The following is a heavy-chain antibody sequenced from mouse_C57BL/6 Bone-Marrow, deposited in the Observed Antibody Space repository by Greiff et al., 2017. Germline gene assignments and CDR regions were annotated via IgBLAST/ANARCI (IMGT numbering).Heavy chain of an antibody. CDR2: IYPTSGRT. J-gene: IGHJ2*01. D-gene: IGHD4-1*01. CDR1: GYTFTSYW. CDR3: ARSGPLGRSFDY. Sequence: QVQLQQPGAELVKPGASVKMSCKASGYTFTSYWITWVKQRPGQGLAWSGDIYPTSGRTNYNEKFKSKAILTVDTSSNTAYMQLSSLTSEDSAVFYCARSGPLGRSFDYWGQGTTLTVSS. V-gene: IGHV1-55*01.